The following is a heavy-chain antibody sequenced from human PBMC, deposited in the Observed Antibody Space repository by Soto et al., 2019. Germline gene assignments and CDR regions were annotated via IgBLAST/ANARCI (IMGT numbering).Heavy chain of an antibody. V-gene: IGHV1-46*01. CDR3: ARASKLYCSSTSCTFDY. Sequence: ASVKVSFKASGYTFTSYYMHWVRQAPGQGLEWMGIINPSGGSTSYAQKFQGRVTMTRDTSTSTVYMELSSLRSEDTAVYYCARASKLYCSSTSCTFDYWGQGTLVTVSS. CDR1: GYTFTSYY. CDR2: INPSGGST. D-gene: IGHD2-2*01. J-gene: IGHJ4*02.